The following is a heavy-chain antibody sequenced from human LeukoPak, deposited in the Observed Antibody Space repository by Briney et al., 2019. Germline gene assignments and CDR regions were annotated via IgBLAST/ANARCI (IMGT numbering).Heavy chain of an antibody. CDR2: IKQDGSEK. CDR3: ARVSMTTAYFDY. D-gene: IGHD4-17*01. V-gene: IGHV3-7*01. J-gene: IGHJ4*02. CDR1: GFTFISYW. Sequence: GGSLRLSCAASGFTFISYWMSWVRQAPGKGLEWVANIKQDGSEKYYVDSVKGRFTISRDNAKHSLYLQMNSLRAEDTAVYYCARVSMTTAYFDYWGQGTLVTVS.